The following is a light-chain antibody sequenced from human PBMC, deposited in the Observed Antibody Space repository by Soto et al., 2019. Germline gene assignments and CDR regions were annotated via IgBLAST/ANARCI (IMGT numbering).Light chain of an antibody. J-gene: IGKJ1*01. CDR3: MQAAPWPWT. V-gene: IGKV2D-30*01. CDR2: KDS. Sequence: VVMTQSPLSLSVSLGQPASISCKSSQSLLYMNGDIYLNWFQQMPAQSPRRLLYKDSDLDSGVPERFSARGAGTKLCMTITRVEADEVGLYSCMQAAPWPWTFGQGTRVEIK. CDR1: QSLLYMNGDIY.